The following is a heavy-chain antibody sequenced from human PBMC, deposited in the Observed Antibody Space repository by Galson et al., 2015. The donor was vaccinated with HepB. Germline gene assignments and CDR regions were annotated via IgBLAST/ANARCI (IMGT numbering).Heavy chain of an antibody. CDR3: ARVPRYIDAFDI. J-gene: IGHJ3*02. V-gene: IGHV3-33*01. Sequence: SLRLSCAASGFTFSNYGMNWVRQAPGKGLEWVAIIRYDGNNKYYADSVKGRFTISRDNSKNTLYLQMNSLRAEDTAVYYCARVPRYIDAFDIWGQGTMVTVSS. CDR1: GFTFSNYG. CDR2: IRYDGNNK. D-gene: IGHD5-24*01.